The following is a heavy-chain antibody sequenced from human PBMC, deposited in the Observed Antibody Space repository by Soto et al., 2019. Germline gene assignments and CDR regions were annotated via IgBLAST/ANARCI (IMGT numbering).Heavy chain of an antibody. V-gene: IGHV3-48*01. Sequence: VGSLRLSCAASGFTFSSYSTNWVRQAPGKGLEWVSYISSSSSTIYYADSVKGRFTISRDNAKNSLYLQMNSLRAEDTAVYYCARDTMAVAGIEAWGQGTLVTVPS. CDR1: GFTFSSYS. CDR2: ISSSSSTI. J-gene: IGHJ5*02. CDR3: ARDTMAVAGIEA. D-gene: IGHD6-19*01.